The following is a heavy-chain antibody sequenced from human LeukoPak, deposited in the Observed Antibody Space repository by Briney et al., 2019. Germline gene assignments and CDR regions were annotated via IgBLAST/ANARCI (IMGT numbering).Heavy chain of an antibody. V-gene: IGHV4-4*02. J-gene: IGHJ4*02. CDR3: AREGGPYRPLDY. Sequence: SETLSLTCGVSGGSITSTNYWTWVRQPPGKGLEWIGEVNLQGSTNYNPSLMGRVAISVDMSENHISLQLTSVTAGDTAVYYCAREGGPYRPLDYSGQGTLVTVSS. CDR2: VNLQGST. CDR1: GGSITSTNY.